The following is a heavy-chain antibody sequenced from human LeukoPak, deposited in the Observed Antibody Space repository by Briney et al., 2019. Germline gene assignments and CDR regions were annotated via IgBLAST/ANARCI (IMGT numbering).Heavy chain of an antibody. V-gene: IGHV1-24*01. CDR3: TTVIKCWPLFYFQH. CDR1: GYTLTELS. Sequence: ASVKVSCKVSGYTLTELSMHWVRQAPGKGPEWMGGFDPEDGETIYAQKFQGRVTMTEDTSTDTAYMALSSLRSEDTAVCYCTTVIKCWPLFYFQHWGQGTLVTVSS. J-gene: IGHJ1*01. CDR2: FDPEDGET. D-gene: IGHD2-8*01.